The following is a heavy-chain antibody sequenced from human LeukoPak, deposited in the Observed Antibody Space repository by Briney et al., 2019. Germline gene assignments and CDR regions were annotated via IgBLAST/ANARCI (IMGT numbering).Heavy chain of an antibody. J-gene: IGHJ5*02. V-gene: IGHV4-59*01. CDR1: GGSISNYY. CDR2: ISYSGST. D-gene: IGHD3-22*01. Sequence: SETLSLTCTVSGGSISNYYWSWIRQPPGKGLEWIGYISYSGSTNYNPSLKSRVTISVDTSKNQFSLKLASVTTADTAVYYCARAFSGYYDSSGYPNWFDPWGQGTLVTVSS. CDR3: ARAFSGYYDSSGYPNWFDP.